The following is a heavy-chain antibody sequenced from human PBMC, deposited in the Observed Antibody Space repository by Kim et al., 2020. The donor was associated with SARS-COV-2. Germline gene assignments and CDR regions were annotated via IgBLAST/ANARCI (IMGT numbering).Heavy chain of an antibody. V-gene: IGHV4-39*07. CDR2: IYYSGST. CDR1: GGSISSRSYY. CDR3: ARARAYCGGDCYPEPFDY. Sequence: SETLSLTCTVSGGSISSRSYYWGWIRQPPGKGLEWIGSIYYSGSTYYNPSLKSRVTISVDTSKNQFSLKLSSVTAADTAVYYCARARAYCGGDCYPEPFDYWGQGTLVTVSS. D-gene: IGHD2-21*02. J-gene: IGHJ4*02.